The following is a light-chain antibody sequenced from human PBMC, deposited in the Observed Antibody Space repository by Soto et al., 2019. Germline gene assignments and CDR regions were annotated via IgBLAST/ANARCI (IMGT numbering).Light chain of an antibody. CDR2: KAS. Sequence: DIQMTQSPSTLSASVGGTVTITCWASRSISSWLAWYQQKPGIAPKLLIYKASTLQSGVPSRFRGSGYGTDFTLTISRLQPDDSATYYCQQYDVYSTFGQGTKVEIK. J-gene: IGKJ1*01. V-gene: IGKV1-5*03. CDR3: QQYDVYST. CDR1: RSISSW.